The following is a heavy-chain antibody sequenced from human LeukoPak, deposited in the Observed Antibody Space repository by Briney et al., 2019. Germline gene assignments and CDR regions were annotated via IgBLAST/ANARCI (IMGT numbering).Heavy chain of an antibody. V-gene: IGHV4-59*12. CDR3: ARDAYDHVWGSYRSFDY. Sequence: SETLSLTCTVSGGSISSYYWSWIRQPPGKGLEWIGYIYYSGSTNYNPSLKSRVTISVDTSKNQFSLKLSSVTAEDTAVYYCARDAYDHVWGSYRSFDYWGQGTLVTVSS. D-gene: IGHD3-16*02. J-gene: IGHJ4*02. CDR2: IYYSGST. CDR1: GGSISSYY.